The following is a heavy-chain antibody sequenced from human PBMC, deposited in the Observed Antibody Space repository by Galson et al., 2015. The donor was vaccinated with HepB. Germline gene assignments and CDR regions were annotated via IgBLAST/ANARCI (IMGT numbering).Heavy chain of an antibody. CDR1: GFSFSNYA. D-gene: IGHD3-22*01. CDR2: ISYDGSFK. J-gene: IGHJ5*02. CDR3: AKGGSGRSTMMINRSLGFDP. Sequence: SLRLSCASSGFSFSNYAIHWVRQAPGKGLEWLAVISYDGSFKYYSDSVKGRFTVSRDPSRSILYLQMNSLRVDDTAVYYCAKGGSGRSTMMINRSLGFDPWGPGTLVIVSS. V-gene: IGHV3-30*18.